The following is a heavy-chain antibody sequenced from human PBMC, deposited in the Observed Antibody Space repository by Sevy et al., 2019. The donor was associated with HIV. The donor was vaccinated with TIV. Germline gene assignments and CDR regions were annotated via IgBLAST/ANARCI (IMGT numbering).Heavy chain of an antibody. J-gene: IGHJ4*02. Sequence: GGPLRLSCPPSGFKLSAYGMHWVRQPPGKGLEWVAGIFSVGNTKYYGDSVKGRFTISRDNSKNTVYVQMNSLRAEDTALYYCARESGSDWYFDYWGQGSLVTVSS. V-gene: IGHV3-33*01. CDR1: GFKLSAYG. D-gene: IGHD2-21*02. CDR3: ARESGSDWYFDY. CDR2: IFSVGNTK.